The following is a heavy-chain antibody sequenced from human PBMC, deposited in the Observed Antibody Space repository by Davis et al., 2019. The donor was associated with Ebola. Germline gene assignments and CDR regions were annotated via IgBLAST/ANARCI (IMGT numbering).Heavy chain of an antibody. CDR2: INHSGST. Sequence: SETLSLTCTVSGGSISSGDYYWSWIRQPPGKGLEWIGEINHSGSTNYNPSLKSRVTISVDTSKNQFSLKLSSVTAADTAVYYCARAGRAQYDSSGYYLIGAFDIWGQGTMVTVSS. V-gene: IGHV4-61*08. J-gene: IGHJ3*02. CDR1: GGSISSGDYY. CDR3: ARAGRAQYDSSGYYLIGAFDI. D-gene: IGHD3-22*01.